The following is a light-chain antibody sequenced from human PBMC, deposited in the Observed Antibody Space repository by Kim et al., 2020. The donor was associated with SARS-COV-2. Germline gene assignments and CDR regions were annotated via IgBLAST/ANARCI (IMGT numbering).Light chain of an antibody. Sequence: DIQMTQSPSSLSASVGDSVTITCRASQSVNTYLNWYQQRPGRAPTLLIYASSTLQTGVPSRFSGSRSGTDYILTISSLQPEDFATYYCQQNYNTPFTFGPGTKVDIK. CDR2: ASS. CDR1: QSVNTY. CDR3: QQNYNTPFT. J-gene: IGKJ3*01. V-gene: IGKV1-39*01.